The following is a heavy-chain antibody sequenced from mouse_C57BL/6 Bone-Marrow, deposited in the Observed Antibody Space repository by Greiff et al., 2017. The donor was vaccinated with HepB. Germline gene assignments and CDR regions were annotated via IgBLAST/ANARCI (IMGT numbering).Heavy chain of an antibody. CDR1: GYTFTSYW. Sequence: VQLQQPGAELVKPGASVKLSCKASGYTFTSYWMHWVKQRPGQGLEWIGMIHPNSGSTNYNEKFKSKDTLTVDKSSSTAYMQLSSLTSEDSADSYCARRGRHDYYGVDYWGQGTAVTVSS. J-gene: IGHJ4*01. CDR2: IHPNSGST. D-gene: IGHD2-12*01. CDR3: ARRGRHDYYGVDY. V-gene: IGHV1-64*01.